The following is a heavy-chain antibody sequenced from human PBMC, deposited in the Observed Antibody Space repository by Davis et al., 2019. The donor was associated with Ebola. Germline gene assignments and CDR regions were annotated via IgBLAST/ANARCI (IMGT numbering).Heavy chain of an antibody. CDR2: IYHSGST. Sequence: MPSETLSLTCAVSGGSISSGGYSWSWIRQPPGKGLEWIGYIYHSGSTYYNPSLKSRVTISVDRSKNQFSLKLSSVTAADTAAYYCARGKPFGSSFWLDPWGQGTLVTVSS. J-gene: IGHJ5*02. CDR3: ARGKPFGSSFWLDP. D-gene: IGHD6-13*01. CDR1: GGSISSGGYS. V-gene: IGHV4-30-2*01.